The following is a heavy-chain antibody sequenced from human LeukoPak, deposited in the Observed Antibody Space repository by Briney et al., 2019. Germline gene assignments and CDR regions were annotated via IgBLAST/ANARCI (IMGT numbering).Heavy chain of an antibody. J-gene: IGHJ4*02. V-gene: IGHV3-23*01. CDR3: AKESIRSGEQQLYYFDY. D-gene: IGHD6-13*01. CDR1: GFTFSSYA. Sequence: GGSLRLSCAASGFTFSSYAMSWVRQAPGKGLEWVSAISGSGGSTYYADSVKGRFTISRGNSKNTLYLQMNSLRAEDTAVYYCAKESIRSGEQQLYYFDYWGQGTLVTVSS. CDR2: ISGSGGST.